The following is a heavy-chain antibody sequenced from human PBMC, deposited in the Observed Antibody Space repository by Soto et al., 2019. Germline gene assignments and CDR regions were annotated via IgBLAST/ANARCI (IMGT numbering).Heavy chain of an antibody. D-gene: IGHD1-1*01. V-gene: IGHV1-69*01. CDR2: IIPIFGTA. J-gene: IGHJ6*02. CDR3: ANPTRVERVVYYYGMDV. Sequence: QVQLVQSGAEVKKPGSSVQVSCKASGGTFSSDAISWVRQAPGQGLEWMGGIIPIFGTANYTQKFQGRVTITADEFKSTVYMELSRLRYEDTAVYYCANPTRVERVVYYYGMDVWGQGTTVTVSS. CDR1: GGTFSSDA.